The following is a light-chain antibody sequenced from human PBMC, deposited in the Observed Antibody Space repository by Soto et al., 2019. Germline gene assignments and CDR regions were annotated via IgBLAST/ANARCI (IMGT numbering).Light chain of an antibody. CDR2: GNS. CDR1: SSNIGAGYD. V-gene: IGLV1-40*01. CDR3: QSYDTSLSVVV. J-gene: IGLJ2*01. Sequence: VLTQPPSVSGAPGQRVTISCTGSSSNIGAGYDVHWYQQLPGTAPKLLIYGNSNRPSGVPDRFSGSKSGTSASLAITGLQAEDEADYYCQSYDTSLSVVVFGGGTKLTVL.